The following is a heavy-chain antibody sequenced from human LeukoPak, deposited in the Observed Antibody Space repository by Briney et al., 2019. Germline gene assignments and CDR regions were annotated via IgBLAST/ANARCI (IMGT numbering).Heavy chain of an antibody. J-gene: IGHJ4*02. V-gene: IGHV3-21*01. CDR2: ISSSSSYI. CDR1: GFTFSSYR. CDR3: ARVPVRYFDWFPFDY. D-gene: IGHD3-9*01. Sequence: GGSLRLSCAASGFTFSSYRMNWVRQAPGKGLEWVSSISSSSSYIYYADSVKGRFTISRDNAKNSLYLQMNSLRAEDTAVYYCARVPVRYFDWFPFDYWGLGTLVTVSS.